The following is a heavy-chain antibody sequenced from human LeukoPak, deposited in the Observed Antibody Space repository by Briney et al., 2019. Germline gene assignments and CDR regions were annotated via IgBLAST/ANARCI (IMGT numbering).Heavy chain of an antibody. CDR1: GFTFSSYS. J-gene: IGHJ4*02. V-gene: IGHV3-21*01. CDR3: ARDGFEVGSYGYDVDY. D-gene: IGHD5-18*01. Sequence: GGSLRLSCAASGFTFSSYSMNWGRQAPGKRLELVSSISSSSSYIYYADSVKGRFTISRDNAKNSLYLQMNSLRAEDTAVYYCARDGFEVGSYGYDVDYWGQGTLVTVSS. CDR2: ISSSSSYI.